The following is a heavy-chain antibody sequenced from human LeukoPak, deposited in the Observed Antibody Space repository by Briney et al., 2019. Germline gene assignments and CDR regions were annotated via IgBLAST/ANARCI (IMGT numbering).Heavy chain of an antibody. Sequence: PGRSLRLSCAASGFTFSSYAMHWVRQAPGKGLEWVSYISSSGSTIYYADSVKGRFTISRDNAKNSLYLQMNSLRAEDTAVYYCARDRGHDYGDYVFADYFAYWGQGTLVTVSS. CDR1: GFTFSSYA. J-gene: IGHJ4*02. V-gene: IGHV3-48*03. CDR2: ISSSGSTI. D-gene: IGHD4-17*01. CDR3: ARDRGHDYGDYVFADYFAY.